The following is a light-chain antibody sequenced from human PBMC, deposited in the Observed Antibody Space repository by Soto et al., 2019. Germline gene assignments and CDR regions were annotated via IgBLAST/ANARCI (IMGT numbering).Light chain of an antibody. CDR3: SSSTSSSTRV. CDR2: DVS. V-gene: IGLV2-14*03. J-gene: IGLJ1*01. Sequence: QSALTQPASVSGSPGQSITISCTGTTNDVGIYNYVSWYQQHPGKAPKLMIYDVSSRPSGVSNRFSGSKSGNTASLTISGLQSEDEADYYCSSSTSSSTRVFRTGTKVTVL. CDR1: TNDVGIYNY.